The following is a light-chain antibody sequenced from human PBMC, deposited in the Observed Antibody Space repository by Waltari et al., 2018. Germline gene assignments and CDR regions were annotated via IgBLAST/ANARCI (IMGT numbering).Light chain of an antibody. CDR3: SSYAGSNTYMI. J-gene: IGLJ2*01. Sequence: QSALTQPASVSGSPGQSITIPCTGTSSDVGDYNLVSWYQKHPGKAPKLMIYEVNKRPSGASNRFAGSKSGNTASLTISGLQAEEEADYYCSSYAGSNTYMIFGGGTKLTVL. CDR2: EVN. V-gene: IGLV2-23*02. CDR1: SSDVGDYNL.